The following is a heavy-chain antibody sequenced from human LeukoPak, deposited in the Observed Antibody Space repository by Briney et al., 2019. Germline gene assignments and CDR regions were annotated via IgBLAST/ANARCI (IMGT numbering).Heavy chain of an antibody. CDR1: GFPFGSYA. CDR3: AKVDYWSPENYLDS. D-gene: IGHD1-1*01. Sequence: GGSLRLSCAASGFPFGSYAMTWVRQAPGKGLESVSVITDGADTYYADSVKGRFTISRDNSQNTVHLQMDNLRADDTAVYYCAKVDYWSPENYLDSWGQGILVTVSS. V-gene: IGHV3-23*01. CDR2: ITDGADT. J-gene: IGHJ4*02.